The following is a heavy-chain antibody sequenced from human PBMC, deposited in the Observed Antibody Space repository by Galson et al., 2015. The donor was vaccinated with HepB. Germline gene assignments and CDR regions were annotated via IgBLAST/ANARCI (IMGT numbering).Heavy chain of an antibody. J-gene: IGHJ4*02. CDR1: GFTFSNAW. D-gene: IGHD4-11*01. CDR2: INSDGSST. Sequence: SLRLSCAASGFTFSNAWMSWVRQAPGKGLEWVGRINSDGSSTSYADSVKGRFTISRDNAKNTLYLQMNSLRAEDTAVYYCARDNYRNTIDSWGQGTLVPVYS. CDR3: ARDNYRNTIDS. V-gene: IGHV3-74*01.